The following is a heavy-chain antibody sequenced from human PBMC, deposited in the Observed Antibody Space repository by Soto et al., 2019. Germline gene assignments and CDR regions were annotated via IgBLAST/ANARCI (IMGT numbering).Heavy chain of an antibody. Sequence: EVQLVESGGGLVQPGGSLRLSCAASGFTVSSNYMSWVRQAPGKGLEWVSVIYSGGSTYYADSVKGRFTISRDNSKNTLYLQMNSLRAEDTAVYYCAREHIGDDYSFDYWGQGTLVTVSS. CDR2: IYSGGST. J-gene: IGHJ4*02. CDR1: GFTVSSNY. D-gene: IGHD2-21*01. V-gene: IGHV3-66*01. CDR3: AREHIGDDYSFDY.